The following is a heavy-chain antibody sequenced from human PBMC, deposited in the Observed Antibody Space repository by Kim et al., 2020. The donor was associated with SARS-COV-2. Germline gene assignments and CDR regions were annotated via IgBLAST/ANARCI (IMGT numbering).Heavy chain of an antibody. CDR1: GFTFSSYS. D-gene: IGHD2-21*02. Sequence: GGSLRLSCAASGFTFSSYSMNWVRQAPGKGLEWVSSISSSSSYIYYADSVKGRFTISRDNAKNSLYLQMNSLRAEDTAVYYCARVRTADLQYYYEGMDVCGDGTTVTVSS. J-gene: IGHJ6*04. CDR2: ISSSSSYI. V-gene: IGHV3-21*01. CDR3: ARVRTADLQYYYEGMDV.